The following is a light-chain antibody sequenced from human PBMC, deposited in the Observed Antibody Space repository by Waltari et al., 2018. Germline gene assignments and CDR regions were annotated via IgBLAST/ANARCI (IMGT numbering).Light chain of an antibody. CDR3: VMDMGSGSWV. J-gene: IGLJ2*01. Sequence: WYRQTPVQAPRTLINKIKSRSAVVPECFAGSFRGNKAALTITGAQADDESDYYCVMDMGSGSWVFGEGTKVTVL. CDR2: KIK. V-gene: IGLV8-61*02.